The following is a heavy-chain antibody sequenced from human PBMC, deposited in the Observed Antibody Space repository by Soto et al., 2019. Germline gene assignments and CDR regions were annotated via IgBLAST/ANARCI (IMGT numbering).Heavy chain of an antibody. D-gene: IGHD3-22*01. CDR2: ISGSGGST. Sequence: GGSLRLSCAASGFTFSSYAMSWVRQAPGKGLEWVSAISGSGGSTYYADSVKGRFTISRDNSKNTLYLQMNSLRAEDTAVYYCAKDAQYYYDSSRWYFDYWGQGTLVTVSS. CDR1: GFTFSSYA. V-gene: IGHV3-23*01. J-gene: IGHJ4*02. CDR3: AKDAQYYYDSSRWYFDY.